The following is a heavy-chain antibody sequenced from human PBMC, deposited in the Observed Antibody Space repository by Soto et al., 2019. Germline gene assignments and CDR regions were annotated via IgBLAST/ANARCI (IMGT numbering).Heavy chain of an antibody. CDR2: ISSGSTYT. D-gene: IGHD2-15*01. V-gene: IGHV3-21*01. J-gene: IGHJ4*02. CDR3: VRDLRYCTGASCYPNFDY. Sequence: GGSLRLSCAASGFTFSSYRMNWVRQAPGKGLEWVSSISSGSTYTYYADSLKGRFTISRDNAKNSLYLQMNSLRVEDTAVYYCVRDLRYCTGASCYPNFDYWGQGTRVTVSS. CDR1: GFTFSSYR.